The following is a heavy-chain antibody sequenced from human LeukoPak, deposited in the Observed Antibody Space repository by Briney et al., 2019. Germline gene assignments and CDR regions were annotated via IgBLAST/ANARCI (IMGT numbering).Heavy chain of an antibody. V-gene: IGHV3-7*01. CDR2: ISPDGSDK. Sequence: GGSLRLSCAASGFTFSTFWMTWVRQAPGKGLEWEANISPDGSDKYYVDSVKGRFTISRDNAKDSLFLQMNSLRVDDTAMYFCTRVGVGGFWGQGTLVTVSS. CDR1: GFTFSTFW. J-gene: IGHJ4*02. D-gene: IGHD3-16*01. CDR3: TRVGVGGF.